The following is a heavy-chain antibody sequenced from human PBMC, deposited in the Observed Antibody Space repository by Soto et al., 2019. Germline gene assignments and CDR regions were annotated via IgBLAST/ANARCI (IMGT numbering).Heavy chain of an antibody. J-gene: IGHJ4*02. CDR3: AKSYSSSWGFDY. V-gene: IGHV3-23*01. CDR1: GFTFSSYA. D-gene: IGHD6-6*01. Sequence: GGSLRLSCAASGFTFSSYAMSWVRQAPGKGLEWVSGISGSGDSTYYADAVKGRFTISRDNSKNTLYVQMNSLRAEDTAVYYCAKSYSSSWGFDYWGQGTLVTVSS. CDR2: ISGSGDST.